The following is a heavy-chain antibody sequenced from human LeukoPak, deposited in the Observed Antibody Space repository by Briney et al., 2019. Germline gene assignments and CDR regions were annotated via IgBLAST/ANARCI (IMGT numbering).Heavy chain of an antibody. V-gene: IGHV3-23*01. J-gene: IGHJ4*02. CDR1: GGSFSGYY. CDR2: ISGSGGST. CDR3: AKVAAAGAGLFDY. Sequence: ETLSLTCAVYGGSFSGYYWSWVRQAPGKGLEWVSAISGSGGSTYYADSVKGRFTISRDNSKNTLYLQMNSLRAEDTAVYYCAKVAAAGAGLFDYWGQGTLVTVSS. D-gene: IGHD6-13*01.